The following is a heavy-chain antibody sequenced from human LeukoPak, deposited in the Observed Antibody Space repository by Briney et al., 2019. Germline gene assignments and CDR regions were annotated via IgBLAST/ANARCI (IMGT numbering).Heavy chain of an antibody. J-gene: IGHJ4*02. D-gene: IGHD3-16*02. CDR2: ISSSSSTI. CDR3: ARDLMITFGGVIA. Sequence: GGSLRLSCAASGFTFSSYSMNWVRQAPGKGLEWVSYISSSSSTIYYADSVKGRFTISRDNAKNSLYLQMNSLRAEDTAVYYCARDLMITFGGVIAWGQGTPVTVSS. CDR1: GFTFSSYS. V-gene: IGHV3-48*01.